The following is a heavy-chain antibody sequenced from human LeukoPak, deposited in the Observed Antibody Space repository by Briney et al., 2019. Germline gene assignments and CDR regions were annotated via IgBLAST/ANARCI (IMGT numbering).Heavy chain of an antibody. D-gene: IGHD4-17*01. CDR3: ARDRPYGDFAWGY. Sequence: PGRSLRLSRAASGFTVSSNFMTWVRQAPGKGLECVSVISSGGTTYYADAVKGRFTISRHSSKNTVYLQMNSLRAEDTAVYYCARDRPYGDFAWGYWGQGTLVTVSS. J-gene: IGHJ4*02. CDR1: GFTVSSNF. CDR2: ISSGGTT. V-gene: IGHV3-53*04.